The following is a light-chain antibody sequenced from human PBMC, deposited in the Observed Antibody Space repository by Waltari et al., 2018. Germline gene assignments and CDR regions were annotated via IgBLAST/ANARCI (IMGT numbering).Light chain of an antibody. CDR1: QSIGSR. J-gene: IGKJ2*01. V-gene: IGKV6-21*01. CDR2: YAS. CDR3: HQSYTLPYT. Sequence: EIVLTQSPDFQSVTPNEKVTITCRASQSIGSRLHWYQQKPDQPPKILIKYASQSFTGVPSRFSGSGSGTDFTLTINSLEAEDAATYYCHQSYTLPYTFGQGTKLENK.